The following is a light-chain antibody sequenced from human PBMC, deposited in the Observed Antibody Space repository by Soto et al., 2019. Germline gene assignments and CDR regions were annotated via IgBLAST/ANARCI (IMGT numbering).Light chain of an antibody. CDR3: SSFTRIVGL. Sequence: QSALTQPASVSGSPGQTITISCTGAVSEVAAYTYVSWYQQHPGKGPKLIIYDVSNRPLGVSNRFSGSKSGTTASLTISGLQAEDEADYYCSSFTRIVGLFGVGTKLTVL. V-gene: IGLV2-14*01. CDR1: VSEVAAYTY. CDR2: DVS. J-gene: IGLJ3*02.